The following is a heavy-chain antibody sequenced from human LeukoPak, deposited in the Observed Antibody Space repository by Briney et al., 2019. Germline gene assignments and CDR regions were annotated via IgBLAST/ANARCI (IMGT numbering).Heavy chain of an antibody. CDR3: AKDPLAVAVYYFDY. Sequence: GGSLRLSCAASGFTFDDYAMHWVRQAPGKGLEWLSGISWNSGSIGYADSVKGRFTISRDNAKNSLYLQMNSLRAEDTALYYCAKDPLAVAVYYFDYWGQGTLVTVSS. CDR1: GFTFDDYA. J-gene: IGHJ4*02. CDR2: ISWNSGSI. D-gene: IGHD6-19*01. V-gene: IGHV3-9*01.